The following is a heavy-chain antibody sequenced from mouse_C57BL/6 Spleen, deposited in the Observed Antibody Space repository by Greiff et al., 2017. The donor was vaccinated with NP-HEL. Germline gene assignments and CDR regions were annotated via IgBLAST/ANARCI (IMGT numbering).Heavy chain of an antibody. CDR3: ARYGYDEGYYAMDY. V-gene: IGHV3-6*01. D-gene: IGHD2-2*01. Sequence: EVHLVESGPGLVKPSQSLSLTCSVTGYSIPSGYYWNWIRQFPGNKLEWMGYISYDGSNNYNPSLKNRISITRDTSKNQFFLKLNSVTTEDTATYYCARYGYDEGYYAMDYWGQGTSVTVSS. CDR1: GYSIPSGYY. CDR2: ISYDGSN. J-gene: IGHJ4*01.